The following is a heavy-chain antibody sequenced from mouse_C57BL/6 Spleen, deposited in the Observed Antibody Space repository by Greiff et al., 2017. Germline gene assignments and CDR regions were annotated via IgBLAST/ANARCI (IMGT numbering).Heavy chain of an antibody. Sequence: EVQVVESGGDLVKPGGSLKLSCAASGFTFSSYGMSWVRQTPDKRLAWVATISSGGSYTYYPDSVKGRFPISRDNAKNTLYLQMSSLKSEDTAMYYCARRDSSGSYYFDYWGQGTTLTVSS. J-gene: IGHJ2*01. D-gene: IGHD3-2*02. CDR1: GFTFSSYG. CDR2: ISSGGSYT. V-gene: IGHV5-6*01. CDR3: ARRDSSGSYYFDY.